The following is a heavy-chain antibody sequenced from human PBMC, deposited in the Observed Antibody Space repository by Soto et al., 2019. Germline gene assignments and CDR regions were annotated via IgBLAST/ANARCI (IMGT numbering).Heavy chain of an antibody. CDR3: ARSGDNYNRLDY. J-gene: IGHJ4*02. D-gene: IGHD1-1*01. Sequence: GSVRLSGQCYVVPFRDYYISWIRRAPGKGLEWISYSSNSGTFSRYADSVKGRFSISRDNTKNLLYLQMNSLRAEDTAVYYCARSGDNYNRLDYWGQGTPVTVSS. CDR1: VVPFRDYY. V-gene: IGHV3-11*06. CDR2: SSNSGTFS.